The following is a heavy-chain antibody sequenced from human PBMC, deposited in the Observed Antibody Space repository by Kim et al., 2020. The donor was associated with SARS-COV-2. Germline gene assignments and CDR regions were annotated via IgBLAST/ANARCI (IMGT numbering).Heavy chain of an antibody. Sequence: GGSLRLSCAASGFTFSSYSMNWVRQAPGKGLEWVSYISSSSSTIYYADSVKGRFTISRDNAKNSLYLQMNSLRDEDTAVYYCARELQWLGIFVCMDVWGQGTTVTLSS. CDR1: GFTFSSYS. D-gene: IGHD6-19*01. J-gene: IGHJ6*02. CDR2: ISSSSSTI. V-gene: IGHV3-48*02. CDR3: ARELQWLGIFVCMDV.